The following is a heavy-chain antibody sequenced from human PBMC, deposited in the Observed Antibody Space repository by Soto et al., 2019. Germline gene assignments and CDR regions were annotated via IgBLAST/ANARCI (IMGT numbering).Heavy chain of an antibody. CDR3: ATSSDYGDYYYYYGMDV. CDR2: ISGSGGST. V-gene: IGHV3-23*01. J-gene: IGHJ6*02. CDR1: GFTFSSYA. D-gene: IGHD4-17*01. Sequence: GGSLRLSCAASGFTFSSYAMSWVRQAPGEGLEWVSAISGSGGSTYYADSVKGRFTISRDNSKNTLYLQMNSLRAEDTAVYYCATSSDYGDYYYYYGMDVWGQGTTVTVSS.